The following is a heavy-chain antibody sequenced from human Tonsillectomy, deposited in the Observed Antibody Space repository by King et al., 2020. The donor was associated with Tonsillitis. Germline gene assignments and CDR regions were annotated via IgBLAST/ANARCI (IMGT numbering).Heavy chain of an antibody. D-gene: IGHD2-15*01. Sequence: QLQESGPGLVKPSETLSLTCTVSGYSISSGYYWGWIRQPPGKGLEWIGSIYHSGSTYYNPSLKSRVTISVDTSKNQFSLKLSSVTAADPAVYYCARERGRIGWGDAADTYWYFDLWGRGTLVTVSS. V-gene: IGHV4-38-2*02. J-gene: IGHJ2*01. CDR3: ARERGRIGWGDAADTYWYFDL. CDR1: GYSISSGYY. CDR2: IYHSGST.